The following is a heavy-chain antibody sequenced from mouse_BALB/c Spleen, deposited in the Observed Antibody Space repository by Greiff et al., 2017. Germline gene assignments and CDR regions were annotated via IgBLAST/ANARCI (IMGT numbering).Heavy chain of an antibody. CDR3: ATAASYFDY. CDR1: GFTFSSYA. CDR2: ISSGGST. Sequence: EVKLMESGGGLVKPGGSLKLSCAASGFTFSSYAMSWVRQTPEKRLEWVASISSGGSTYYPDSVKGRFTISRDNARNILYLQMSSLRSEDTAMYYCATAASYFDYWGQGTTLTVSS. J-gene: IGHJ2*01. D-gene: IGHD6-1*01. V-gene: IGHV5-6-5*01.